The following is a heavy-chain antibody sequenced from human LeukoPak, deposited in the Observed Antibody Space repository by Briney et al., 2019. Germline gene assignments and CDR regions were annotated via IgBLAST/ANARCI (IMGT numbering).Heavy chain of an antibody. V-gene: IGHV3-11*01. D-gene: IGHD4-17*01. CDR1: GFTFRDYY. J-gene: IGHJ4*02. CDR3: ARDSGDYYFDY. CDR2: ISSSGSTI. Sequence: PGGSLRLSCAASGFTFRDYYMTWIPQAPGKGLEGVSYISSSGSTIYYADSVKGRFTISRDNAKNSLYLQMNSLRADDMAFYYCARDSGDYYFDYWGQGTLVTVSS.